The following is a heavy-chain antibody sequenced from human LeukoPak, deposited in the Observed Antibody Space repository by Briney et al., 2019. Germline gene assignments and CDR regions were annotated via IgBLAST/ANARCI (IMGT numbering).Heavy chain of an antibody. CDR3: ARLVPTYYDILTGYFDY. J-gene: IGHJ4*02. CDR1: GGSISSSNW. CDR2: IYHSGST. V-gene: IGHV4-4*02. Sequence: SETLSLTCAVSGGSISSSNWWSWVRQPPGKGLEWIGEIYHSGSTNYNPSLKSRVTISVDKSKNLFSLKLSSATAADTAVYYCARLVPTYYDILTGYFDYWGQGTLVTVSS. D-gene: IGHD3-9*01.